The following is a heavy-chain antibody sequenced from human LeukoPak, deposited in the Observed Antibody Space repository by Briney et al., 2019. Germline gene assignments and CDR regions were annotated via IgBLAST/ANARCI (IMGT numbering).Heavy chain of an antibody. V-gene: IGHV7-4-1*02. J-gene: IGHJ3*02. CDR1: GYTFTSYA. CDR3: ARDSAPSSYYDILTGTGYAFDI. CDR2: INTNTGNP. Sequence: GASVKVSCKAPGYTFTSYAMNWVRQAPGQGLEWMGWINTNTGNPTYAQGFTGRFVFSLDTSVSTAYLQISSLKAEDTAVYYCARDSAPSSYYDILTGTGYAFDIWGQGTMVTVSS. D-gene: IGHD3-9*01.